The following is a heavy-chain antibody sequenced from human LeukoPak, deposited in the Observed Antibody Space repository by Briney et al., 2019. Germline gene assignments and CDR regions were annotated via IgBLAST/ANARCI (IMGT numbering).Heavy chain of an antibody. V-gene: IGHV4-59*01. Sequence: SETLSLTCTVSGGSISTYYGSWIRQPPGKGLEWIGYIYYRGSTSYNPSLKSRVTILADTSKNQFSLNLSSVTAADTAVYYCARGGYTTGGYWYLDLWGRGTLVTVSS. CDR1: GGSISTYY. D-gene: IGHD4-17*01. J-gene: IGHJ2*01. CDR2: IYYRGST. CDR3: ARGGYTTGGYWYLDL.